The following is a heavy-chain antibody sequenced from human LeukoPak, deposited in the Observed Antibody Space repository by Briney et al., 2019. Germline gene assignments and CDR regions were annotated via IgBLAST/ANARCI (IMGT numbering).Heavy chain of an antibody. V-gene: IGHV1-69*05. Sequence: SVKVSCKASGGTFSSYAISWVRQAPGQGLEWVGRIIPIFGTANYAQKFQGRVTITTDESTSTAYMELSSLRSEDTAVYYCARVGTVWFGELPDGGPFDYWGQGTLVTVSS. CDR3: ARVGTVWFGELPDGGPFDY. CDR2: IIPIFGTA. D-gene: IGHD3-10*01. CDR1: GGTFSSYA. J-gene: IGHJ4*02.